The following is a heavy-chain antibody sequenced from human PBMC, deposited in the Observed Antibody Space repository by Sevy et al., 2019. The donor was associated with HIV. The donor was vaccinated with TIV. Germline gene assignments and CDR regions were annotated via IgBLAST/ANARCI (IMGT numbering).Heavy chain of an antibody. D-gene: IGHD1-26*01. Sequence: ASVKVSCKASGYIFGIYDMSWVRQAPGQGLEWMGWITPYSGDTNYAQKLQGRVTMTTDTSTRTSYMELSSLTSDDAGVYYCARGRAPDNGRYYFDSWAQGSLVTVSS. CDR3: ARGRAPDNGRYYFDS. J-gene: IGHJ4*02. CDR1: GYIFGIYD. CDR2: ITPYSGDT. V-gene: IGHV1-18*01.